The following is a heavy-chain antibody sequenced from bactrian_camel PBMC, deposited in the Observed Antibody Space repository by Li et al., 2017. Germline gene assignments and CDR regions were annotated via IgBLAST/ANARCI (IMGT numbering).Heavy chain of an antibody. D-gene: IGHD2*01. CDR3: AAHRYYLGYNY. CDR1: GYTYNRNC. V-gene: IGHV3S1*01. Sequence: HVQLVESGGGSVQAGGSLRLSCAASGYTYNRNCMAWFRQAPGKEREGVATIYTRGGSTAYADSVKGRFTISQDSAKNTMYLQMNSLKPEDTALYYCAAHRYYLGYNYWGQGTQVTVS. J-gene: IGHJ4*01. CDR2: IYTRGGST.